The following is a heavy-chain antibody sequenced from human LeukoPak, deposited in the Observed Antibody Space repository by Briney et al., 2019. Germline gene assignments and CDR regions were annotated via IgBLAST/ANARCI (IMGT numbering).Heavy chain of an antibody. CDR3: VREVVAGTGNYFDY. CDR2: IYSGGST. Sequence: GGSLRLSCAASGFTVSSNYMSWVRQAPGKGLEWVSVIYSGGSTYYADSVKGRFTISRDNSKNTLYLQMNSLRAEDTAVYYCVREVVAGTGNYFDYWGQGTLVTVSS. V-gene: IGHV3-66*01. D-gene: IGHD6-19*01. J-gene: IGHJ4*02. CDR1: GFTVSSNY.